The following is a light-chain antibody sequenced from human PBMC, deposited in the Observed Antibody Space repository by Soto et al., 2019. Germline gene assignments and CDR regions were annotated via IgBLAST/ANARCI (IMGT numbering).Light chain of an antibody. J-gene: IGKJ5*01. Sequence: DIVITQSPLSLPVTPGEPASMSCRSSQSLLHRNGYNYLDWYLQKPGQSPQLLIYLGSSRASGVPDRFSGSESGTDFTLNISRVEAEDVGIYYCMQALQTPITFGQGTRLEIK. V-gene: IGKV2-28*01. CDR2: LGS. CDR1: QSLLHRNGYNY. CDR3: MQALQTPIT.